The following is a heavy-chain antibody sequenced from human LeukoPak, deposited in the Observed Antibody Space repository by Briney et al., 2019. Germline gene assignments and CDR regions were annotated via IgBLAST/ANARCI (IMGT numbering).Heavy chain of an antibody. V-gene: IGHV3-9*01. J-gene: IGHJ6*02. CDR2: INWNSGSI. D-gene: IGHD5-12*01. CDR1: GFTFDDYA. CDR3: AKLVAPDDYYGMDV. Sequence: GGSLRLSCAASGFTFDDYAMLWVRHAPGKGVEGGSGINWNSGSIGYADSVNGRFTISRDNAKNSLYLQMNSLRAEDTALYYCAKLVAPDDYYGMDVWGQGTTVTVSS.